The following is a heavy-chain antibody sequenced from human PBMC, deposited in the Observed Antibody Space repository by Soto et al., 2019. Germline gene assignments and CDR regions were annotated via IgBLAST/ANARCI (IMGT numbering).Heavy chain of an antibody. V-gene: IGHV1-69*14. CDR1: GGTFDTYA. Sequence: QVQLVQSGAEVKKPGSSVKVSCTASGGTFDTYAISWVRQAPGQGLEWMGGSIPSFGTKNYAQKFRGRVTFPADKSTTTAYMELSSLTSDDTAIYYCARSSRYTPSPDGFRVWWFDPWGQGTLVTVSS. J-gene: IGHJ5*02. CDR2: SIPSFGTK. D-gene: IGHD1-20*01. CDR3: ARSSRYTPSPDGFRVWWFDP.